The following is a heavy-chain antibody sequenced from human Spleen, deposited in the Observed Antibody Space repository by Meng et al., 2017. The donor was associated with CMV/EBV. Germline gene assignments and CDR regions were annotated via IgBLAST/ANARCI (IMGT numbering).Heavy chain of an antibody. Sequence: GESLKISCAASGFTFSSYAMHWVRQAPGKGLEWVAVISYDGSNKYYADSVKGRFTISRDNSKNTLYLQMNSLRAEDTAVYYCARDRDYYYGSPVYYFDYWGQGTLVTVSS. CDR3: ARDRDYYYGSPVYYFDY. D-gene: IGHD3-10*01. J-gene: IGHJ4*02. CDR2: ISYDGSNK. V-gene: IGHV3-30*04. CDR1: GFTFSSYA.